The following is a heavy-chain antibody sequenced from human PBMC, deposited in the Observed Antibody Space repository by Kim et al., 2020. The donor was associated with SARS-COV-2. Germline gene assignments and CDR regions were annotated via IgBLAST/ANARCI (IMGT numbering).Heavy chain of an antibody. V-gene: IGHV3-7*03. CDR1: GFTFSSYW. J-gene: IGHJ6*02. CDR3: ARDPVKEALWFGEFYSDNYYYGMDV. D-gene: IGHD3-10*01. Sequence: GGSLRLSCAASGFTFSSYWMSWVRQAPGKGLEWVANIKQDGSEKYYVDSVKGRFTISRDNAKNSLYLQMNSLRAEDTAVYYCARDPVKEALWFGEFYSDNYYYGMDVWGQGTTVTVSS. CDR2: IKQDGSEK.